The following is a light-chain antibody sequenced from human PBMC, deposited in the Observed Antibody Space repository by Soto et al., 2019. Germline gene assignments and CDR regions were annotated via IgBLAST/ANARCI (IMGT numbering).Light chain of an antibody. Sequence: IQFTHPPSVQSAPVGHSGSITFRASQGISSYLAWYQQKPGKAPKLLIYAASTLQSGVPSRFSGSGSGTEFTLTISSLQPEDFATYYCQQLNSYPITFGQGTQVEIK. J-gene: IGKJ5*01. CDR3: QQLNSYPIT. CDR2: AAS. CDR1: QGISSY. V-gene: IGKV1-9*01.